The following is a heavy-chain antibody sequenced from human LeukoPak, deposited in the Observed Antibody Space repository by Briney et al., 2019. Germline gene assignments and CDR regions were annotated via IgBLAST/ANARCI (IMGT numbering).Heavy chain of an antibody. CDR2: IYYSGST. J-gene: IGHJ4*02. D-gene: IGHD3-3*01. Sequence: SETLSPTCTVSGGSISSHYWSWIRQPPGKGLEWIGYIYYSGSTNYNPSLKSRVTISVDTSKNQFSLKLSSVTAADTAVYYCARLYYDFWSGYSLLYFDYWGQGTLVTVSS. V-gene: IGHV4-59*11. CDR3: ARLYYDFWSGYSLLYFDY. CDR1: GGSISSHY.